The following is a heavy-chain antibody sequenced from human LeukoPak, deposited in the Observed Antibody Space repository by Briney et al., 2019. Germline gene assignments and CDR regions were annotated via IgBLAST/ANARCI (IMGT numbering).Heavy chain of an antibody. Sequence: SETPSPPRPVSGGSISSLYWGWVRPPPGKGLGGVGYNFYSGSTNYNPSLKSRVTISVDTSKNQFSLKLSSVTAADTAVYYCASSRGSSGWNNYYYYGMDVWGQGTTVTVSS. D-gene: IGHD6-19*01. CDR2: NFYSGST. V-gene: IGHV4-59*01. CDR1: GGSISSLY. J-gene: IGHJ6*02. CDR3: ASSRGSSGWNNYYYYGMDV.